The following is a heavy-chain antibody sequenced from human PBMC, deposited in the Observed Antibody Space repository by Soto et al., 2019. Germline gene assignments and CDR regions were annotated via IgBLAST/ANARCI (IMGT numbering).Heavy chain of an antibody. D-gene: IGHD2-8*02. J-gene: IGHJ5*02. Sequence: PSETLSLTCTVSGGSISISTYYWSWIRQPPGKGLEWIGYISYSGRTNYSPSLKSRVTISVDTSKNQFSLKLISVTAADTAVYYCARSYCADDVSCHGFDPWGQGTLVTVSS. V-gene: IGHV4-61*01. CDR2: ISYSGRT. CDR3: ARSYCADDVSCHGFDP. CDR1: GGSISISTYY.